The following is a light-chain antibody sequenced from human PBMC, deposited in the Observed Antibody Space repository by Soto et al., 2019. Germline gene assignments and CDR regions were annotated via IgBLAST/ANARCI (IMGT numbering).Light chain of an antibody. V-gene: IGKV1-9*01. CDR3: QQFNSYP. J-gene: IGKJ1*01. CDR2: AAS. CDR1: QGIGNF. Sequence: DIQLTQSPSFLSASVGDRVTITCRASQGIGNFLAWYQHTPGKAPNLLISAASTLQSGVPSRFSGSGSGTEFTLTITSLQPEDCATYYCQQFNSYPFGQGTKVDI.